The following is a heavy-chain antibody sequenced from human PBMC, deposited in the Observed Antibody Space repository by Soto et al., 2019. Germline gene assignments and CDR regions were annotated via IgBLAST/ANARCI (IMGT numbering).Heavy chain of an antibody. V-gene: IGHV1-46*01. CDR3: AKGPYSDYDWPPEYGMDV. J-gene: IGHJ6*02. CDR2: FNPNGGST. Sequence: GASVKVSCTASGYTFTIYYIHWVRQAPGQGLEWMGTFNPNGGSTSYAQKFQGRVTMTRDTSTTTVYMELSSLRSEDTAVYYCAKGPYSDYDWPPEYGMDVWGQGTTVTVSS. D-gene: IGHD5-12*01. CDR1: GYTFTIYY.